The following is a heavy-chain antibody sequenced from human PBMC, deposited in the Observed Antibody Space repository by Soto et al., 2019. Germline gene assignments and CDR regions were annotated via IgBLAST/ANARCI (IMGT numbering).Heavy chain of an antibody. CDR1: GFTFSSYG. Sequence: QVQLVESGGGVVQPGRSLRLSCAASGFTFSSYGMHWVRQAPGKRLAWVAVISYDGSNKYYADSVKGRFTISRDNSKNTLDLQMQSLRAEYTAVYYCAKDFGGAVAGKDRYFDLWGRGTLVTVSS. V-gene: IGHV3-30*18. CDR2: ISYDGSNK. D-gene: IGHD6-19*01. CDR3: AKDFGGAVAGKDRYFDL. J-gene: IGHJ2*01.